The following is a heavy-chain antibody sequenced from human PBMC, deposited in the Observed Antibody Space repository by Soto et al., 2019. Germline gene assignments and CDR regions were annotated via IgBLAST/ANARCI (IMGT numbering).Heavy chain of an antibody. CDR1: AYSFTSYW. D-gene: IGHD2-15*01. CDR3: ARLKVAATFDAFDI. Sequence: GQYLKISCKGSAYSFTSYWIGWVRQMPGKGLEWMGIIYPGDSDTRYSPSFQGQVTISADKSISTAYLQWSSLKASDTAMYYCARLKVAATFDAFDIWSQGTTVTVSS. V-gene: IGHV5-51*01. J-gene: IGHJ3*02. CDR2: IYPGDSDT.